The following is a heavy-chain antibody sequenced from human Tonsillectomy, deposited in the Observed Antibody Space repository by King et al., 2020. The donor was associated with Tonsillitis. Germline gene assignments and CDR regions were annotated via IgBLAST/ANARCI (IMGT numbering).Heavy chain of an antibody. V-gene: IGHV4-31*03. CDR1: GGSISSGTYY. Sequence: VQLQESGPGLVKPSQTLSLTCTVSGGSISSGTYYWSWIRQHPGKGLEWSGDIYYSGSTYYNPSLTSRVTISVDTSKNQFSLRLTSVTAADTAVYYCASASEHCSSTSCYRLFDYWGQGTLVTVSS. D-gene: IGHD2-2*01. J-gene: IGHJ4*02. CDR2: IYYSGST. CDR3: ASASEHCSSTSCYRLFDY.